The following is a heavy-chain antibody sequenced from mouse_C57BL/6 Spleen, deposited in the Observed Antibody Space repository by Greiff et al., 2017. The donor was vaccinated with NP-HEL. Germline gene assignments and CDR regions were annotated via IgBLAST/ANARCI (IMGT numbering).Heavy chain of an antibody. V-gene: IGHV1-66*01. CDR2: IYPGSGNT. D-gene: IGHD2-1*01. Sequence: VQLQESGPELVKPGASVKISCKASGYSFTSYYIHWVKQRPGQGLEWIGWIYPGSGNTKYNKKFKGKATLTADTSSSTAYMQLSSLTSEDSAVYYCATIYYGNYVAYFDYWGQGTTLTVSS. CDR1: GYSFTSYY. CDR3: ATIYYGNYVAYFDY. J-gene: IGHJ2*01.